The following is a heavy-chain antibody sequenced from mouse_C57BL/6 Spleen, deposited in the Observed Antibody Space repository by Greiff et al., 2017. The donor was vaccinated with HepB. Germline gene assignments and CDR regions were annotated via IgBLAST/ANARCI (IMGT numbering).Heavy chain of an antibody. CDR3: ANDYGGADYYAMDY. J-gene: IGHJ4*01. D-gene: IGHD2-4*01. V-gene: IGHV1-72*01. CDR2: IDPNSGGT. CDR1: GYTFTSYW. Sequence: QVQLQQSGAELVKPGASVKLSCKASGYTFTSYWMHWVKQRPGRGLEWIGRIDPNSGGTKYNEKFKSKATLTVDKPSSTAYMQLSSLTSEDSAVYYCANDYGGADYYAMDYWGQGTSVTVSS.